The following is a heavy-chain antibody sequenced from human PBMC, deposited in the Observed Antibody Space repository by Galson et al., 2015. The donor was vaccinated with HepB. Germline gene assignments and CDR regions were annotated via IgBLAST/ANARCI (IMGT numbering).Heavy chain of an antibody. CDR3: ARDFRYSHGYHHHYYYGMDV. Sequence: SLRLSCAASGFTASNNYMSWVRQAPGKGLEWVSGIHRGGSTYYADSVKGRFTISRDNSKNTLYLQMNSLKTEDTAVYYCARDFRYSHGYHHHYYYGMDVWGQGTTVTVSS. J-gene: IGHJ6*02. CDR2: IHRGGST. V-gene: IGHV3-66*02. D-gene: IGHD5-18*01. CDR1: GFTASNNY.